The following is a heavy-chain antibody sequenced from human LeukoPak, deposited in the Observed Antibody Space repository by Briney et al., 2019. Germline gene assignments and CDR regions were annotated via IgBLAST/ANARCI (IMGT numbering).Heavy chain of an antibody. J-gene: IGHJ6*02. Sequence: PGGSLRLSCAASGCTFSSYGMHWVRQAPGKGLEWVSVIRGNGSNKYYADSVKGRFTISRDNSKNTLYLQMNSLRAEDTAVYYCANDLIASRCWSGEYYYGMDVWGQGTTVSVSS. CDR3: ANDLIASRCWSGEYYYGMDV. D-gene: IGHD6-13*01. V-gene: IGHV3-30*02. CDR1: GCTFSSYG. CDR2: IRGNGSNK.